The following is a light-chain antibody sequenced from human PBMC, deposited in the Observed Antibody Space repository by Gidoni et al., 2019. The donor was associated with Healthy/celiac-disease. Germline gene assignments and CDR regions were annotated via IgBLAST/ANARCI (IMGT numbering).Light chain of an antibody. V-gene: IGLV2-8*01. J-gene: IGLJ2*01. CDR2: EVS. Sequence: QSALTQPPSASGSPGQSVTNSCTGTSSDVGGYNYVPWYQQHPGKAPKLIIYEVSKRPSGVPDLFSGSKSGNTASLTVSGRQAEDEADYYCSSYAGSNNLVFGGGTKLTVL. CDR1: SSDVGGYNY. CDR3: SSYAGSNNLV.